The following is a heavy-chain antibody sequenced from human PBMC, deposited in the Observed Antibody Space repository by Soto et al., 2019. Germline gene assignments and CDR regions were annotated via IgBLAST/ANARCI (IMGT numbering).Heavy chain of an antibody. CDR1: GFTFSSYG. CDR3: ARYASYYYFMAV. Sequence: GGSLRLSCAASGFTFSSYGMHWVRQAPGKGLEWVAVIWYDGSNKYYADSVKGRFTISRDNSKNTLYLQMNSLRAEDTAVYYCARYASYYYFMAVWGKGTTVTVSS. CDR2: IWYDGSNK. V-gene: IGHV3-33*01. J-gene: IGHJ6*03.